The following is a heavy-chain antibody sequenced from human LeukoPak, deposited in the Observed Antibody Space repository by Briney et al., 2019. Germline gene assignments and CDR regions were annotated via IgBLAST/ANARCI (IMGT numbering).Heavy chain of an antibody. Sequence: SETLSLTCTVSGGSISNYYWSWIRQPAGKGLEWIGRIYTSGSTNYNTSLKSRVTMSVDTSKNQFSLKLSSVTAANTAVYYCARLGYSYGDLDYWGQGTLVTVSS. J-gene: IGHJ4*02. CDR2: IYTSGST. CDR3: ARLGYSYGDLDY. CDR1: GGSISNYY. V-gene: IGHV4-4*07. D-gene: IGHD5-18*01.